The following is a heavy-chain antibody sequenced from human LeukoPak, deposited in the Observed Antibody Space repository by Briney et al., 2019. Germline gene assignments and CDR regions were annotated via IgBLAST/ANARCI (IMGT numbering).Heavy chain of an antibody. Sequence: GGSLRLSCAASGFTFSTYAMTWVRQAPGLGLEWVSGISGSGGSTYYTDSVKGRFTISRDNSKNTLHLQMSSLRAEDTALYYCVKDRCDRTTCPEVWGQGTLVTVSS. J-gene: IGHJ4*02. V-gene: IGHV3-23*01. CDR1: GFTFSTYA. D-gene: IGHD2-2*01. CDR2: ISGSGGST. CDR3: VKDRCDRTTCPEV.